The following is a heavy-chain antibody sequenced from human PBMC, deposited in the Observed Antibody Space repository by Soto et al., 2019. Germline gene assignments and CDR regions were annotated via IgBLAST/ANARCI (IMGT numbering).Heavy chain of an antibody. V-gene: IGHV3-30*18. D-gene: IGHD6-13*01. J-gene: IGHJ5*02. CDR1: GFTFSTYG. CDR2: MSYDGTKQ. CDR3: AKEYGSTWFDP. Sequence: HPGGSLRLSCAASGFTFSTYGMHWVRQAPGKGLEWVAAMSYDGTKQYYVDSVKGRFTISRDNSRNTLFLQLNSLRDEDTAVYYCAKEYGSTWFDPWGQGTLVTVSS.